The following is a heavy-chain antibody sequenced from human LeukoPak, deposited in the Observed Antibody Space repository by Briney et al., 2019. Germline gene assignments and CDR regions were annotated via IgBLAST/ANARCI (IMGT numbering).Heavy chain of an antibody. J-gene: IGHJ4*02. CDR1: GGSISSSSYY. Sequence: PSETLSLTCTVSGGSISSSSYYWSWIRQPPGKGLEWIGYIYYSGSTNYNPSLKSRVTISVDTSKNQFSLKLSSVTAADTAVYYCARARAGMGGRAAGPNDYWGQGTLVTVSS. V-gene: IGHV4-61*01. CDR2: IYYSGST. D-gene: IGHD2-15*01. CDR3: ARARAGMGGRAAGPNDY.